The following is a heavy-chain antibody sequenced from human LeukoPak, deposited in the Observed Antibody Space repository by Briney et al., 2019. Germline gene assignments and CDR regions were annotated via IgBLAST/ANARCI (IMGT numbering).Heavy chain of an antibody. V-gene: IGHV3-48*04. CDR3: AELGITMIGGV. D-gene: IGHD3-10*02. CDR1: GFTFSTYN. Sequence: GGSLRLSCGGSGFTFSTYNMHWVRQAPGKGLEWVSYISSSSDKIYYADSVKGRFTISRDNAKNSLYLQMNSLRAEDTAVYYCAELGITMIGGVWGKGTTVTISS. J-gene: IGHJ6*04. CDR2: ISSSSDKI.